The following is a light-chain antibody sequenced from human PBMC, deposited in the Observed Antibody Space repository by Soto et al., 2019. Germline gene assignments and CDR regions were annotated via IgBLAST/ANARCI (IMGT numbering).Light chain of an antibody. Sequence: DIQMTQSPSALSASVGDRVIITCRASQYISNWVAWYQQKPGKAPKLLIYDASTLESGVPSRFTGSSSGTEFTLTISSLQPDDFATYYCQQSYSPSITFGQGTRLEIK. V-gene: IGKV1-5*01. CDR1: QYISNW. J-gene: IGKJ5*01. CDR3: QQSYSPSIT. CDR2: DAS.